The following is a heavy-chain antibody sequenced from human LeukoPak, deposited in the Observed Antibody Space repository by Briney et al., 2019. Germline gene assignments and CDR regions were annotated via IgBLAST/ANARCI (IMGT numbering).Heavy chain of an antibody. CDR3: AREAGIPPNTQQWPTSVDY. Sequence: PGGSLRLSCVASGFTFSNSWMSWVRQASGKGLEWMANINQDGSEKYYVDSVKGRFTIFRDNAKNSLYLQLNSLRAEDTDVYYCAREAGIPPNTQQWPTSVDYWGQGTLVTVSS. CDR2: INQDGSEK. CDR1: GFTFSNSW. D-gene: IGHD5-18*01. J-gene: IGHJ4*02. V-gene: IGHV3-7*05.